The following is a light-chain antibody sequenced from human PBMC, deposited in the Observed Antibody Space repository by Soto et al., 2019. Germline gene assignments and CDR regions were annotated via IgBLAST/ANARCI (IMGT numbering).Light chain of an antibody. J-gene: IGLJ1*01. CDR3: QYYDSSLSGYV. CDR2: GNS. CDR1: SSNIGAGYD. Sequence: QSVLTQPPSVSGAPGQRGTICCTGSSSNIGAGYDVHWYQQLPGTAPKLLIYGNSNRPSGVPDRFSGSKSGTSASLAITGLQAEDEADYYCQYYDSSLSGYVFGPGTKVTVL. V-gene: IGLV1-40*01.